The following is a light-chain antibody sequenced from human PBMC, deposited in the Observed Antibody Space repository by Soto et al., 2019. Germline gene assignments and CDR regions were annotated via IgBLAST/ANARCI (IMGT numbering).Light chain of an antibody. CDR3: QQRSNWAYT. CDR2: DAS. V-gene: IGKV3-11*01. Sequence: EIVMTQSPATLSLSPGERATLSCRASQSVSSYLAWYQQKPGQAPRLLIYDASTRATGIPARFSGSGSGTDFSITISSLEPADFAAFYCQQRSNWAYTFGQGTKLEIK. J-gene: IGKJ2*01. CDR1: QSVSSY.